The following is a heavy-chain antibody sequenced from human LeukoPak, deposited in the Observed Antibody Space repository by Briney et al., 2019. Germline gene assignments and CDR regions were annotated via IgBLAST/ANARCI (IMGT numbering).Heavy chain of an antibody. J-gene: IGHJ6*03. V-gene: IGHV4-34*01. CDR1: GGSFSGYY. CDR2: INHSGST. CDR3: ARGRGSRLYYYYYYMDV. D-gene: IGHD5-12*01. Sequence: SETLSLTCAVYGGSFSGYYWSWIRQPSGKGLEWIGEINHSGSTNYNPSLKSRVTISVDTSKNQFSLKLSSVTAADTTVYYCARGRGSRLYYYYYYMDVWGKGTTVTVSS.